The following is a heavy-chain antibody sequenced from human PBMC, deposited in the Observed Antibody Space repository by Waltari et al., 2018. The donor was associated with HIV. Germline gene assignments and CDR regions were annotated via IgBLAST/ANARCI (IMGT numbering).Heavy chain of an antibody. J-gene: IGHJ3*02. CDR3: ARHMYKSDTFPAFDI. Sequence: GSISGYYWSWIRQPPGKGLEWIGYIYYSGSTNYNPSLKSRVTMSVDTSKNQFSLRLSSVTAADTAVYYCARHMYKSDTFPAFDIWGQGTMVTVSS. CDR1: GSISGYY. CDR2: IYYSGST. V-gene: IGHV4-59*08. D-gene: IGHD1-20*01.